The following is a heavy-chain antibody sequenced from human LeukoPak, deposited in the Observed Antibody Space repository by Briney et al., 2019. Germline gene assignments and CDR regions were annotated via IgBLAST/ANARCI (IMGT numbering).Heavy chain of an antibody. CDR3: AGGPGSGSYDSLSPLDY. V-gene: IGHV1-8*02. CDR1: GGTFSSYA. J-gene: IGHJ4*02. Sequence: ASVKVSCKASGGTFSSYAINWVRQATGQGLEWMGWMNPNSGNTGYAQKFQGRVTMTRNTSISTAYMGLSSLRSEDTAVYYCAGGPGSGSYDSLSPLDYWGQGTLVTVSS. D-gene: IGHD3-10*01. CDR2: MNPNSGNT.